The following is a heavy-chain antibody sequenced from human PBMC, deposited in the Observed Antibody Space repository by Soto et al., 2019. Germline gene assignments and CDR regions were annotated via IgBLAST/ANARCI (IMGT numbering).Heavy chain of an antibody. Sequence: EVQLVGSGGGLVPPGGSLRRSCAASALTFINFWMSWVRQAPGGGLEWMANIHQDGSQTYYVDSVKGRFTISRDNGKNSLYLQMDSLRAEETAVYYCARASRGEGGYWGQGTVVTVSS. V-gene: IGHV3-7*01. CDR3: ARASRGEGGY. CDR1: ALTFINFW. CDR2: IHQDGSQT. D-gene: IGHD3-10*01. J-gene: IGHJ4*02.